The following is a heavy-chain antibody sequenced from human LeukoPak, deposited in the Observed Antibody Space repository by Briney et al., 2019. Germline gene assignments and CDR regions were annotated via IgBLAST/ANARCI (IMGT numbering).Heavy chain of an antibody. D-gene: IGHD5-12*01. CDR2: ISAYNGNT. Sequence: ASVKVSCKASGGTFSSYAISWVRQAPGQGLEWMGWISAYNGNTNYAQKLQGRVTMTTDTSTSTAYMELRSLRSDDTAVYYCARVSIAVSQGYVYWGQGTLVTVSS. J-gene: IGHJ4*02. V-gene: IGHV1-18*01. CDR1: GGTFSSYA. CDR3: ARVSIAVSQGYVY.